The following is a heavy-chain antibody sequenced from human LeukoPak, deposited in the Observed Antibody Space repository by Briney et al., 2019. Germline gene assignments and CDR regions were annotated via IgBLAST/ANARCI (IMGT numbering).Heavy chain of an antibody. V-gene: IGHV4-34*01. J-gene: IGHJ4*02. CDR2: INHSGST. CDR3: ARRTVTTIWH. D-gene: IGHD4-17*01. CDR1: GFTFSSYW. Sequence: AGGSLRLSCAASGFTFSSYWMSWVRQPPGKGLEWIGEINHSGSTNYNPSLKSRVTISVDTSKNQFSLKLSSVTAADTAVYYCARRTVTTIWHWGQGTLVTVSS.